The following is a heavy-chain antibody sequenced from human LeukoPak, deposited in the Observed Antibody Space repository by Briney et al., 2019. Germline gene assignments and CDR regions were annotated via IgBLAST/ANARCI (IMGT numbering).Heavy chain of an antibody. J-gene: IGHJ3*02. CDR3: AKSLFTSAHGSGRAFDI. D-gene: IGHD3-10*01. CDR2: ISAGGDIT. V-gene: IGHV3-23*01. Sequence: GGSLRLSCAASGFTFRTFPMGWVRQAPGKGLEWVSAISAGGDITFYSDSVRGRFTISRDNSKETLYLQMNSLRAEDTALYYCAKSLFTSAHGSGRAFDIWGQGTIVTVSS. CDR1: GFTFRTFP.